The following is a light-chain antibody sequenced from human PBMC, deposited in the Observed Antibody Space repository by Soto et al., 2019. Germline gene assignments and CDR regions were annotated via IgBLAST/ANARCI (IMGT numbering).Light chain of an antibody. CDR3: QQYNNWPLS. J-gene: IGKJ1*01. CDR2: GAS. CDR1: QTVSSN. V-gene: IGKV3D-15*01. Sequence: EIVMTQSPATLSVSPWDIATLSCRASQTVSSNLAWYQQKPGQAPRLLIYGASTRATGIPARFSGSGSGTEFTLTISSLQSEDFAVYYCQQYNNWPLSFGQGTKVDIK.